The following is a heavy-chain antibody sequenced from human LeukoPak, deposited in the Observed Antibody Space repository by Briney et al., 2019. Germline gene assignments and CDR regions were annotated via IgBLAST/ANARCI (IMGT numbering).Heavy chain of an antibody. CDR2: ISNDGRQK. Sequence: GGSLRLSCAASGFSFSSYAMHWGRQAPGKGLEWVALISNDGRQKYYADSVKGRFTISRDNSKNTLYLQMNSLTTEDTAVYYCARDPPGAQSPLDYWGQGTLVTVSS. J-gene: IGHJ4*02. V-gene: IGHV3-30*04. CDR3: ARDPPGAQSPLDY. D-gene: IGHD7-27*01. CDR1: GFSFSSYA.